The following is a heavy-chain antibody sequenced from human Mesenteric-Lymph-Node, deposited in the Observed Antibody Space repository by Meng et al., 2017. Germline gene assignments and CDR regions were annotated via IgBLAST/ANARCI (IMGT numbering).Heavy chain of an antibody. D-gene: IGHD1-1*01. CDR3: ARWNGRDRGFDY. J-gene: IGHJ4*02. CDR2: IMPDTGIP. Sequence: QVQLVQSGSELKKPGAAVKISCKASGYTITSNAINWVRQAPGQGLEWMGWIMPDTGIPTYDQAFTGRFVFSLDTSVSTTYLQITSLKAEDTAVYYCARWNGRDRGFDYWGQGTLVTVSS. CDR1: GYTITSNA. V-gene: IGHV7-4-1*02.